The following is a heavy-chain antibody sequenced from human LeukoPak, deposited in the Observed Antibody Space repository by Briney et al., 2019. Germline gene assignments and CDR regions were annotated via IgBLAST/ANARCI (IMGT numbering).Heavy chain of an antibody. CDR1: GFTFSSYW. CDR2: IKQDGSEK. D-gene: IGHD3-3*01. Sequence: GGSLRLSCEASGFTFSSYWMSWVRQAPGKGLEWVANIKQDGSEKYYMDSLKGRFTVSRDNAKNSLYLQMNSLRAEDTAVYYCARVIGDITIFGVAYLPDYYYMDVWGKGTTVTVSS. V-gene: IGHV3-7*01. CDR3: ARVIGDITIFGVAYLPDYYYMDV. J-gene: IGHJ6*03.